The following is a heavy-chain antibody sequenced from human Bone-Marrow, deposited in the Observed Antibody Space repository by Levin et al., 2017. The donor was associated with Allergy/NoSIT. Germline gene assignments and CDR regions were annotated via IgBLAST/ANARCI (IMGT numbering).Heavy chain of an antibody. Sequence: PMASVKVSCKASGYTFTSNDINWVRQATGQGLEWMGWMNPNSGNTAYAQKFQGRVTLTRDSSISTAYMELSGLTSEDTALYYCARGENTIFGVVTYLDFWGQGTLITVSS. V-gene: IGHV1-8*01. J-gene: IGHJ4*02. D-gene: IGHD3-3*01. CDR3: ARGENTIFGVVTYLDF. CDR2: MNPNSGNT. CDR1: GYTFTSND.